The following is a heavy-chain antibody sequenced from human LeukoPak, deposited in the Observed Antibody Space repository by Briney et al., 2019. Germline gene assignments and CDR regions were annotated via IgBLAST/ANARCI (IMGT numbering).Heavy chain of an antibody. Sequence: SETLSLTCTVSGGSISSYYWSWIRQPPGKGLEWIGYIYYSGSTNYNPSLKSRVTISVDTSKNQFSLKLSSVTAADTAVYYCARNGGAYSFDYWGQGTLVTVSS. V-gene: IGHV4-59*01. CDR1: GGSISSYY. D-gene: IGHD2-8*01. CDR3: ARNGGAYSFDY. CDR2: IYYSGST. J-gene: IGHJ4*02.